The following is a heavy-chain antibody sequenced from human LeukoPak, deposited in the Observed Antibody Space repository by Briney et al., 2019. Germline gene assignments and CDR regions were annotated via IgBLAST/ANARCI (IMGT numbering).Heavy chain of an antibody. CDR3: ARGVGYYGSGSYYNRYYYYYYMDV. CDR2: IYSGGST. Sequence: GGSLRLSCAASVFTVSSNYMSWVRQAPGKGLEWVSVIYSGGSTHYADSVKGRFTISRDNSKNTLYLQMNSLRAEDTAVYYCARGVGYYGSGSYYNRYYYYYYMDVWGKGTTVTVSS. D-gene: IGHD3-10*01. J-gene: IGHJ6*03. CDR1: VFTVSSNY. V-gene: IGHV3-53*01.